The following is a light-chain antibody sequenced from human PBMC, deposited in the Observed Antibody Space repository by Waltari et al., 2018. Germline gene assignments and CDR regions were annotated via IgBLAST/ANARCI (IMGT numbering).Light chain of an antibody. Sequence: VLTQSPGTLSLSPGERATLSCRASQSLTKRYLAWYQQKPGQAPRLLIYGASSRAAGIPDRFSGSGSGTDFTLTISRLEPEDFAVYYCQQRNKWPVTFGGGTKVEIK. J-gene: IGKJ4*01. V-gene: IGKV3D-20*02. CDR3: QQRNKWPVT. CDR1: QSLTKRY. CDR2: GAS.